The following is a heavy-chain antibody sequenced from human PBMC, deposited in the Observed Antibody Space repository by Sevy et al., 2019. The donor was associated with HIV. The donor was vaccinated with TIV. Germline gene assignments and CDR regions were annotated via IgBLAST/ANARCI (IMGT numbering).Heavy chain of an antibody. CDR2: VSRTRNFI. CDR1: GFTLSDYA. Sequence: RGSLRLSCAASGFTLSDYAMSWIRQTPGKGLEWIAFVSRTRNFIYYADSVRGRFTISRDNAKDSLYLQMNSLRADDTAVYYCAIDEGMEVIGSIYKYHFYGFDVWGLGTTVTVSS. CDR3: AIDEGMEVIGSIYKYHFYGFDV. D-gene: IGHD3-10*01. V-gene: IGHV3-11*01. J-gene: IGHJ6*02.